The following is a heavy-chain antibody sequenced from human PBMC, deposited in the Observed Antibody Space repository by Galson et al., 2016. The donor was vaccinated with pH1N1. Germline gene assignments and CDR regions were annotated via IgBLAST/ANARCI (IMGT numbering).Heavy chain of an antibody. CDR2: ISRNGADT. CDR1: GFTFSSYS. Sequence: SLRLSCAASGFTFSSYSMNWVRQAPGKGLEWVASISRNGADTYYRDSMKGRFTITRDSANSSVYLQMNSLRVEDTAVYYCARLMLPGMGFDYWGQGTVVTVSS. CDR3: ARLMLPGMGFDY. D-gene: IGHD2-8*01. J-gene: IGHJ4*02. V-gene: IGHV3-21*04.